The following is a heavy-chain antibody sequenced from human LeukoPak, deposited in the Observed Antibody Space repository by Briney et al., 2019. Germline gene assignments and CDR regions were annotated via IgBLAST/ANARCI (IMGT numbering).Heavy chain of an antibody. D-gene: IGHD5-18*01. CDR1: GFTFSNYA. J-gene: IGHJ4*02. CDR3: AKDLDVDTAIISYFDC. CDR2: ISGSGGYT. V-gene: IGHV3-23*01. Sequence: GGSLRLSCAASGFTFSNYAMSWVRQAPEKRLEWVSAISGSGGYTYYADSVKGRLTISRDNSKNTLYLQMNSLRAEDTAVYFCAKDLDVDTAIISYFDCWGQGTLVTVSS.